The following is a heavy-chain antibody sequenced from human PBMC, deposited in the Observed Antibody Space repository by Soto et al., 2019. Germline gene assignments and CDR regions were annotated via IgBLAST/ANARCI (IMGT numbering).Heavy chain of an antibody. CDR3: ARMRTYCSGGSCYFKLYYCMDV. J-gene: IGHJ6*02. CDR2: ISAYNGNT. CDR1: GYTFTSYG. Sequence: ASVKVSCKASGYTFTSYGISWVRQAPGQGLEWMGWISAYNGNTNYAQKLQGRVTMTTDTSTSTAYMELRSLRSDDTAVYYCARMRTYCSGGSCYFKLYYCMDVWGQGTTVTVSS. D-gene: IGHD2-15*01. V-gene: IGHV1-18*01.